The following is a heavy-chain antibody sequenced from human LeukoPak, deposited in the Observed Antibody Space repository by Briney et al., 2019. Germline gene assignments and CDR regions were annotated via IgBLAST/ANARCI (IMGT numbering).Heavy chain of an antibody. CDR3: AKDTSGWSLT. CDR1: GFAFSGYE. J-gene: IGHJ5*02. Sequence: GGSLRLSCAASGFAFSGYEMYWVRQAPGKGLEWISYISDTGGAIHYADSVRGRFTISRDNAKNSLHLQMNSLRAEDTAVYYCAKDTSGWSLTWGQGTLVTVSS. D-gene: IGHD6-19*01. CDR2: ISDTGGAI. V-gene: IGHV3-48*03.